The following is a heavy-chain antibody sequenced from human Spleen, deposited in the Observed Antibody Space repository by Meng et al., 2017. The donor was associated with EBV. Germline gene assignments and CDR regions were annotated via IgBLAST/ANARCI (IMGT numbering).Heavy chain of an antibody. CDR3: ARSATGWFFYYDY. V-gene: IGHV4-30-2*01. D-gene: IGHD2-15*01. Sequence: QLPLQASGSGLVKPSQPLSLTCAVSGFSITTGGYSWSWVRQPPWKGLEWIGHIYHSGSTYYNPSVKSRVIMSVDRSKNQFSLKLTSVTAADTAVYYCARSATGWFFYYDYWGQGTLVTVSS. CDR2: IYHSGST. J-gene: IGHJ4*02. CDR1: GFSITTGGYS.